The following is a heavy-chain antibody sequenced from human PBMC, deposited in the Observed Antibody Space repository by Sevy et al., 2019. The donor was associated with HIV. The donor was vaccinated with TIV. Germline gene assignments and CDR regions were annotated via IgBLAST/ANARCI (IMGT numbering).Heavy chain of an antibody. V-gene: IGHV7-4-1*02. Sequence: ASVKVSCKTSGYTFTRYTMNWVRQAPGRGLEWMGWINTDTGNPTYAQGFTGRFVFSFDTSVNTAYLQISSLRAEDTAIYYCARGAYYGSGYNWFDPWGQGTLVTVSS. CDR3: ARGAYYGSGYNWFDP. D-gene: IGHD3-10*01. J-gene: IGHJ5*02. CDR1: GYTFTRYT. CDR2: INTDTGNP.